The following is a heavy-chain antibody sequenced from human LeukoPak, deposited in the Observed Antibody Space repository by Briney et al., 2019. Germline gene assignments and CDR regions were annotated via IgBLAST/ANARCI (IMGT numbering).Heavy chain of an antibody. V-gene: IGHV4-59*08. J-gene: IGHJ4*02. CDR3: ARGLGLTAVTEYYFDY. D-gene: IGHD4-17*01. CDR1: GDSVSIYY. Sequence: PSETLTLTCTVSGDSVSIYYWSWIRQPPGKGLEWIGYISYSGSTDYNPSLKSRVTISVDTSKNQFSLKLSSVTAADTAVYYCARGLGLTAVTEYYFDYWGQGTLVTVSS. CDR2: ISYSGST.